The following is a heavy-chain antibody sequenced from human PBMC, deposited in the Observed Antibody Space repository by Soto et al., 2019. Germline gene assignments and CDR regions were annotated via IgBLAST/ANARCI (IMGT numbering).Heavy chain of an antibody. V-gene: IGHV5-51*01. J-gene: IGHJ4*02. Sequence: GESLKISCKGSGYSFISYWIGWVRQMPGKGLEWMGIIYPGDSDTRYSPSFQGQVTISADKSISTAYLQWSSLKASDTAMYYCARRLRYYYDSSGYYEFDYWGQGTLVTVSS. D-gene: IGHD3-22*01. CDR2: IYPGDSDT. CDR1: GYSFISYW. CDR3: ARRLRYYYDSSGYYEFDY.